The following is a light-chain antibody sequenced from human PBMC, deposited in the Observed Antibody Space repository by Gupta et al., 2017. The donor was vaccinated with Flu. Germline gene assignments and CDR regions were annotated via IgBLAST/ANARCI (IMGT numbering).Light chain of an antibody. CDR3: TSYTTSNTWV. CDR1: SSDVGGYNY. J-gene: IGLJ3*02. V-gene: IGLV2-14*01. CDR2: EVR. Sequence: QSALTQPASVSGSPGQSIPISCTGTSSDVGGYNYVSWYQQHPGKAPKVMIYEVRNRPSGVSNRFSGSKSGNTASLTISGLQAEDEADYYCTSYTTSNTWVFGGGTKLTVL.